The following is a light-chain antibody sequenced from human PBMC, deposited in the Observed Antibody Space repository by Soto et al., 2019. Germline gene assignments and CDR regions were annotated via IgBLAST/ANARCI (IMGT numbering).Light chain of an antibody. CDR2: AAS. J-gene: IGKJ3*01. Sequence: DIQLTQSPSFLSASVGGRVTITCRASQAISSHLAWYQQKPGKAPQLLIYAASTLQSGVPSRFRGSGSGTEFTLTISSLTPEDFATYYCPQLNSYPLPFGPGA. CDR1: QAISSH. CDR3: PQLNSYPLP. V-gene: IGKV1-9*01.